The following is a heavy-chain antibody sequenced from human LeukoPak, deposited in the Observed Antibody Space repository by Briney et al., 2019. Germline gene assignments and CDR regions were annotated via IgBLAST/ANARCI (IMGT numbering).Heavy chain of an antibody. J-gene: IGHJ3*01. Sequence: GASVKVSCKGSNYTFTSYPINWVRQAPGQGLEWMGSINTKTGKSTCARGFTGRFLFSLDTSVSTAYLQISSLTAEDTAMYYCARVRWLQYDYDAFDFWGQGTVVSVSS. D-gene: IGHD5-24*01. V-gene: IGHV7-4-1*02. CDR3: ARVRWLQYDYDAFDF. CDR1: NYTFTSYP. CDR2: INTKTGKS.